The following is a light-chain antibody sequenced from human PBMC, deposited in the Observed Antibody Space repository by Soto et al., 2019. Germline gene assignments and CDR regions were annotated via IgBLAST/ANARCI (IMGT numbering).Light chain of an antibody. J-gene: IGKJ1*01. Sequence: DIQMTQSPSTLSASVGGRVTITFRASQSIQSWLACYQQKPGKAPKVLMYKTSSLESGVPSRFSGSGSGTEFTLTISSLQPHDFATYYCQQYNRYLTFGQGTKVDIK. CDR3: QQYNRYLT. CDR1: QSIQSW. V-gene: IGKV1-5*03. CDR2: KTS.